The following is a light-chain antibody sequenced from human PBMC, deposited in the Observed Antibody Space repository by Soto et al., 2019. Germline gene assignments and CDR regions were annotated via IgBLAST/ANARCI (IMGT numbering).Light chain of an antibody. Sequence: DIQMTRSPSALSASLGDRVTITCRASHSIDTSLAWYQQRPGKAPNLLIFDASSLASGVPSRFSGGGSGTEFTLTISNLQPDDSGTYYCHQYKSYTPYTIGQGTKVEIK. V-gene: IGKV1-5*01. CDR3: HQYKSYTPYT. CDR2: DAS. J-gene: IGKJ2*01. CDR1: HSIDTS.